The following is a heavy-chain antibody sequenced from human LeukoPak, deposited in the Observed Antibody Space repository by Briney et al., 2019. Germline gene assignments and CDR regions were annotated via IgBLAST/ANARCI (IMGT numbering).Heavy chain of an antibody. Sequence: PGGSLRLSCVGSGFTFSSFSMNWVRQAPGKGLEWVAVISYDGSNKYYADSVKGRFTISRDNSKNTLYLQMNSLRAEDTAVYYCARDWEVVPAAMGWFDPWGQGTLVNVSS. D-gene: IGHD2-2*01. CDR1: GFTFSSFS. J-gene: IGHJ5*02. V-gene: IGHV3-30-3*01. CDR2: ISYDGSNK. CDR3: ARDWEVVPAAMGWFDP.